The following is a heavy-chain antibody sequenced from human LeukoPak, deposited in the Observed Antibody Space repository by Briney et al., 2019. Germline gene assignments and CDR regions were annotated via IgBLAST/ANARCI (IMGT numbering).Heavy chain of an antibody. J-gene: IGHJ4*02. D-gene: IGHD4-17*01. V-gene: IGHV3-23*01. CDR3: AKERLGGNYGDYAVDY. Sequence: GLSLSLSCAASGFAFTSYAMGWVRQTPGKGLEWGLSVSRSGDSTYYVASVKGRFTISRDNSKKTLDLHMDSLRAEDTAVYYCAKERLGGNYGDYAVDYWGQGTMVTVSS. CDR2: VSRSGDST. CDR1: GFAFTSYA.